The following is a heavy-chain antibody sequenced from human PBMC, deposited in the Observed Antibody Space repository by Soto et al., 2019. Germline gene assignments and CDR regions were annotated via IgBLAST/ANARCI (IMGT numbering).Heavy chain of an antibody. CDR2: IYYSGST. Sequence: QVQLQESGPGLVKPSQTLSLTCTVSGGSISSGGYYWSWIRQHPGKGLEWIGYIYYSGSTYYNPSLKSRVTIAVDTSKNQFALKLSSVTAADPAVYDCARGPGTMAKIDYWGQGTLVTVSS. J-gene: IGHJ4*02. V-gene: IGHV4-31*03. CDR3: ARGPGTMAKIDY. D-gene: IGHD3-10*01. CDR1: GGSISSGGYY.